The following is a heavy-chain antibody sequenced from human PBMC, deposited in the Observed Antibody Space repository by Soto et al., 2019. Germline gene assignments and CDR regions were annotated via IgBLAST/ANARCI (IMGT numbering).Heavy chain of an antibody. CDR3: AKDEGVGGTLGLFDY. J-gene: IGHJ4*02. Sequence: QVQLVESGGGAVQPGESLRLSCVASGFDFTYYAMHWVRQAPGKGLESVAVMSSDGSKIHHTDSVKGRFTISRDNSKNTLYLQMNSLRKEDTAVYWSAKDEGVGGTLGLFDYWGQGTLVSVSS. CDR2: MSSDGSKI. V-gene: IGHV3-30*18. D-gene: IGHD1-26*01. CDR1: GFDFTYYA.